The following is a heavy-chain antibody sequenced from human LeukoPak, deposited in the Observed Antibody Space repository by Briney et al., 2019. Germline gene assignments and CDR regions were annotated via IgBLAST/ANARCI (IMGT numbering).Heavy chain of an antibody. CDR3: ARDYRRGAASDAFDI. CDR2: VHGSGTT. J-gene: IGHJ3*02. V-gene: IGHV4-61*02. CDR1: GGSINSGNYY. Sequence: PSETLSLTCTVSGGSINSGNYYWSWIRQPAGKGLEWIGRVHGSGTTNYNPSLKSRVTMLADTSKNQFSLILSSMTAADTAVYFCARDYRRGAASDAFDIWGQGTLVTVSS. D-gene: IGHD4-11*01.